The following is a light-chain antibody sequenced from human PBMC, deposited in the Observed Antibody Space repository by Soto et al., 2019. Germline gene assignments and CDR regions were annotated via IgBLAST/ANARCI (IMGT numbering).Light chain of an antibody. V-gene: IGKV3-20*01. CDR3: QQYGSSPYT. CDR2: GAS. J-gene: IGKJ2*01. Sequence: EIVLTQSPGTLSLSPGERATLSCRARQSVSSNYLAWYQQKPGQTPRLLIYGASSRATGIPDRFSGSGSGTDLTLTISRLETEDSAVYYCQQYGSSPYTFGQGTKLEIK. CDR1: QSVSSNY.